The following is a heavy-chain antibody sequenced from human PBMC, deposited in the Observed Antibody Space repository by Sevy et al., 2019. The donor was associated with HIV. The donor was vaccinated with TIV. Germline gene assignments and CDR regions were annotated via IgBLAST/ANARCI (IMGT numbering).Heavy chain of an antibody. CDR3: ARSGGSYDYGMDV. D-gene: IGHD1-26*01. CDR2: IKQDGSEK. Sequence: GGSLRLSCAASGFTFTNTWMSWVRQAPGKGLEWVANIKQDGSEKYNVDSVKGRFTISRENAKNPLYLQMNSLRAEDTAVYDCARSGGSYDYGMDVWGQGTTVTVSS. J-gene: IGHJ6*02. V-gene: IGHV3-7*01. CDR1: GFTFTNTW.